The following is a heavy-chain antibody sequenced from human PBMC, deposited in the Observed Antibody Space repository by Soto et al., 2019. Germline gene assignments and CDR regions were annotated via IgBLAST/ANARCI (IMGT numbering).Heavy chain of an antibody. CDR2: ISPNNGGT. CDR3: ARVGIAARLFDAFDI. Sequence: ASVKVSCKASGYTFTSYGISWVRQAPGQGLEWMGWISPNNGGTNYAQKFQGWVTMTRDTSISTAYMELSRLRSDDTAVYYCARVGIAARLFDAFDIWGQGTMVTVSS. V-gene: IGHV1-2*04. D-gene: IGHD6-6*01. CDR1: GYTFTSYG. J-gene: IGHJ3*02.